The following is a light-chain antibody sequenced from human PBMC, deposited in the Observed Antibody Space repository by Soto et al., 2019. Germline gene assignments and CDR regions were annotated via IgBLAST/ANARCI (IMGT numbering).Light chain of an antibody. J-gene: IGKJ2*02. CDR1: QSISSW. Sequence: DIQMTQSPSTLSASVGDRVTIACRASQSISSWLAWYQQKPGKAPKVLIYKASNLESGVPSRFSGSGSGTEFTLTISSLQPDDFATYYCQQYSSFSRTFGQGTKVDIK. CDR3: QQYSSFSRT. V-gene: IGKV1-5*03. CDR2: KAS.